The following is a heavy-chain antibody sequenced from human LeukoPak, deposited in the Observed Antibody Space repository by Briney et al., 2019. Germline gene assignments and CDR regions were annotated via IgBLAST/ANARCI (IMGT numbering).Heavy chain of an antibody. CDR1: GGSISSSSYY. CDR2: IYYSGST. Sequence: SETLSLTCTVSGGSISSSSYYWGWIRQPPGKGLEWIGSIYYSGSTYYNPSLKSRVTISVDTSKNQFSLKLSSVTAADTAVYYCASNPLLTGYPHYFDYWGQGTLVTVSS. V-gene: IGHV4-39*01. J-gene: IGHJ4*02. CDR3: ASNPLLTGYPHYFDY. D-gene: IGHD3-9*01.